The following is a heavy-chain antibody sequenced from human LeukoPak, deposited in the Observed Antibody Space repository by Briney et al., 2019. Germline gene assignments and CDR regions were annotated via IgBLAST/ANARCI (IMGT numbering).Heavy chain of an antibody. V-gene: IGHV3-30*02. Sequence: GGSLRLSCAASGFSFSTYGMHWLRQAPGKGLAWVAFIRYDATHIPYADSVKGRFTISRDNSKNTLYLQMDSLRAEDTAVYYCSTEEQSSGSLFDYWGQGTLVTVSS. CDR3: STEEQSSGSLFDY. D-gene: IGHD3-22*01. J-gene: IGHJ4*02. CDR2: IRYDATHI. CDR1: GFSFSTYG.